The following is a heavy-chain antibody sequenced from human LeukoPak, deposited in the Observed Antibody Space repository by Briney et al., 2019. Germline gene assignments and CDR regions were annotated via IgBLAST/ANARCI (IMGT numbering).Heavy chain of an antibody. J-gene: IGHJ4*02. D-gene: IGHD3-22*01. CDR2: ISSSSSYI. CDR3: ARDISTRYYYDSSGYYRDY. Sequence: GGSLRLSCAASGFTFSSYAMSWVRQAPGKGLEWVSSISSSSSYIYYADSVKGRFTISRDNAKNSLYLQMNSLRAEDTAVYYCARDISTRYYYDSSGYYRDYWGQGTLVTVSS. CDR1: GFTFSSYA. V-gene: IGHV3-21*01.